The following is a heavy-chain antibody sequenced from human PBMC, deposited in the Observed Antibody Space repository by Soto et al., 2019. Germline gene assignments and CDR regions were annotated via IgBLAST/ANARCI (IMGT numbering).Heavy chain of an antibody. V-gene: IGHV4-31*03. Sequence: ASETLSLTCTVSGGSISSGGYYWSWIRQHPGKGLEWIGYIYYSGSTYYNPSLKSRVTISVDTSKNQFSLKLSSVTAADTAVYYCARAKRWLQFDTDAFDIWGQGTMVTVSS. J-gene: IGHJ3*02. CDR1: GGSISSGGYY. CDR3: ARAKRWLQFDTDAFDI. D-gene: IGHD5-12*01. CDR2: IYYSGST.